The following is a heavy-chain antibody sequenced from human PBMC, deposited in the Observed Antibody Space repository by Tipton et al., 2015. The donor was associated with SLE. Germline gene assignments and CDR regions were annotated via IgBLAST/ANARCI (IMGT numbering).Heavy chain of an antibody. CDR3: ARRAYYYAMDV. Sequence: TLSLTCAASGDSISNGDWWSWVRQPPGKGLEYIGEIYHRGNTNDNPSLKSRVTISVDKSTNHFFLKLTSVTAADTAVYYCARRAYYYAMDVWGQGTTVTVSS. V-gene: IGHV4-4*02. CDR2: IYHRGNT. CDR1: GDSISNGDW. J-gene: IGHJ6*02.